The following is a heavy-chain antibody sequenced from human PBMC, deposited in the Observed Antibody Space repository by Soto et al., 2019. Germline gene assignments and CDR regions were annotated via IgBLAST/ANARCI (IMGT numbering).Heavy chain of an antibody. CDR3: ARDRDNSNWPNFDF. J-gene: IGHJ4*02. CDR1: GDTFSIYT. V-gene: IGHV1-69*02. Sequence: GASVKVYCKASGDTFSIYTISWVRQAPGQGLEWMGRVIPIFDITSYTQRFQGRVTITADKSTTTVYMELSSLRSEDTAVYYCARDRDNSNWPNFDFWGQGTLVTVSS. CDR2: VIPIFDIT. D-gene: IGHD6-13*01.